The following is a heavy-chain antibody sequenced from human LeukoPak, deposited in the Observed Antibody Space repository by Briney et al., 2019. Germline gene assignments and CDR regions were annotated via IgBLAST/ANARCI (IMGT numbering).Heavy chain of an antibody. CDR2: TGGSDDNT. D-gene: IGHD6-19*01. CDR1: GFSFNGYA. Sequence: GGSLRPSCEGSGFSFNGYAMSWVRQAPGKGLEWVAVTGGSDDNTHYADSVKGRFSISRDTSENRLFLQMNSLRPDDSALYYCTKDLMTGFSSGWCLAYWGQGTLVTVSS. J-gene: IGHJ4*02. V-gene: IGHV3-23*01. CDR3: TKDLMTGFSSGWCLAY.